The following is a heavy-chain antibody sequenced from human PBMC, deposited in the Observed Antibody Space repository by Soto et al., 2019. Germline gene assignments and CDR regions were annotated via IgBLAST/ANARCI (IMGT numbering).Heavy chain of an antibody. D-gene: IGHD3-22*01. V-gene: IGHV4-30-2*01. Sequence: TLSLSCAVSGGSISSGGYSWSWIRHPPGKGLEWIGYIYHSGSTYYNPSLKSRVTISVDRSKNQFSLKLSSVTAADTAVYYCARLPYYYDSSGYSSYYYGMDVWGQGTTVTVSS. CDR1: GGSISSGGYS. CDR3: ARLPYYYDSSGYSSYYYGMDV. J-gene: IGHJ6*02. CDR2: IYHSGST.